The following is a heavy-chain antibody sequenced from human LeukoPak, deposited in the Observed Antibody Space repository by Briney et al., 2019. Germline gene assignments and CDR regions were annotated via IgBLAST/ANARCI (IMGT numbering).Heavy chain of an antibody. J-gene: IGHJ4*02. CDR2: ISSIGSTI. CDR1: GFTFSSYE. V-gene: IGHV3-48*03. CDR3: ARDQGRYSSSWFDY. D-gene: IGHD6-13*01. Sequence: GGSLRLSCAASGFTFSSYEMNWVRQAPGKGLEWVSYISSIGSTIYYADSVKGRFTISRDNAKNSLYLQMNSLRGEDTAVYYCARDQGRYSSSWFDYWGQGTLVTVSS.